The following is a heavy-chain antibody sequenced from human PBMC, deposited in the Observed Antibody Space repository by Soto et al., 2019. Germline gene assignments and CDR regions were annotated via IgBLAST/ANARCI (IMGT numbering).Heavy chain of an antibody. V-gene: IGHV1-3*01. CDR3: AAEVSADRAFDI. CDR2: INAGNGNT. J-gene: IGHJ4*02. Sequence: ASVKVSCKASGYTFTSYAMHWVRQAPGQRLEWMGWINAGNGNTKYSQKFQGRVTISADKFTGTAYMELSSLRSEDTAVYYCAAEVSADRAFDIWGQGTLVTVSS. D-gene: IGHD2-15*01. CDR1: GYTFTSYA.